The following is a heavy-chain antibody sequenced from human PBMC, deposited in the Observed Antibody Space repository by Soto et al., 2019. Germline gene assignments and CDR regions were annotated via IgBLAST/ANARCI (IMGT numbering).Heavy chain of an antibody. J-gene: IGHJ4*02. D-gene: IGHD2-2*03. CDR1: GFSFDDYG. CDR2: ISWYSGDI. Sequence: EVQLVESGGGSVQPGRSLRLSCEASGFSFDDYGMHWVRQGPGKGLEWVSGISWYSGDIYYVDSVKGRFTISRDNAKKSLYLQMNRLRTADTALYYCARDNDLDRDGPFDYWGQGLLVTVSS. CDR3: ARDNDLDRDGPFDY. V-gene: IGHV3-9*01.